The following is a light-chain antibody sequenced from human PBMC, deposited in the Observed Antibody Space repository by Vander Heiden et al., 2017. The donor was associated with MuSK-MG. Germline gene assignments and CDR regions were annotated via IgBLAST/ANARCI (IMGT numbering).Light chain of an antibody. CDR2: ANT. V-gene: IGLV1-40*01. CDR3: QSYDDSLGIWI. CDR1: SSSIGADSA. Sequence: QSVLTQPPSVSGAPGRRGTISCTRSSSSIGADSAVHWYKQLPGKAPQLLILANTNRHSGVPDRCTGSKSDTSASLAITGPQADDEADYYCQSYDDSLGIWIFGGGTKLTVL. J-gene: IGLJ2*01.